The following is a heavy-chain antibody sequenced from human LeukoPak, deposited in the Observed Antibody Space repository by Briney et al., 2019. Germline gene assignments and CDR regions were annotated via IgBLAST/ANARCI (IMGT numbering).Heavy chain of an antibody. V-gene: IGHV1-69*13. J-gene: IGHJ4*02. CDR2: IIPIFGTA. CDR3: ARSQNYIAAAGYDY. CDR1: GYTFTSYD. D-gene: IGHD6-13*01. Sequence: GASVKVSCKASGYTFTSYDINWVRQATGQGLEWMGGIIPIFGTANYAQKFQGRVTITADESTSTAYMELSSLRSEDTAVYYCARSQNYIAAAGYDYWGQGTLVTVSS.